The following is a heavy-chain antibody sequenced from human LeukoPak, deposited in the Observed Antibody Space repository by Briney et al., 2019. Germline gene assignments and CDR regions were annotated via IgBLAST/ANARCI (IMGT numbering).Heavy chain of an antibody. Sequence: GGSLRLSCAASGFTFSSYWMHWVRQAPGKGLVWVSRINSDGSSTSCADSVKGRFTISRDNAKNTLYLQMNSLRAEDTAVYYCARDRGATYYYDSSGLDWGQGTLVTVSS. CDR1: GFTFSSYW. V-gene: IGHV3-74*01. D-gene: IGHD3-22*01. CDR3: ARDRGATYYYDSSGLD. CDR2: INSDGSST. J-gene: IGHJ4*02.